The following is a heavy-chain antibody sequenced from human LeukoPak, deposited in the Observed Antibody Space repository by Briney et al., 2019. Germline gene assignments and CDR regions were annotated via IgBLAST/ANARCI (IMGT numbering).Heavy chain of an antibody. J-gene: IGHJ3*02. CDR1: GGTFSSYA. CDR2: ISYDGNNK. CDR3: ARALNGFDI. V-gene: IGHV3-30*14. Sequence: SCKASGGTFSSYAMHWVRQAPGRGLEWVAVISYDGNNKYYADSVKGRFTISRDNSKNTLYLQMNSLRAEDTAVYYCARALNGFDIWGPGTLVTVSS.